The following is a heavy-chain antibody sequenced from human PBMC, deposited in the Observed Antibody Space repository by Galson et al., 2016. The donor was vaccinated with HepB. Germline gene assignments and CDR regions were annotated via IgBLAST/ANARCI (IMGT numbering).Heavy chain of an antibody. J-gene: IGHJ5*02. D-gene: IGHD2/OR15-2a*01. CDR1: GYTFTAYY. V-gene: IGHV1-2*04. Sequence: SVKVSCKASGYTFTAYYIHWVRQAPKQGLQWMGWINPKTGVAHYAQNFQGWVNMTRNTSISTAYMELSRLTSDDTAVYYCAKAPHPRTPDFDPWGQGTLVTVSS. CDR2: INPKTGVA. CDR3: AKAPHPRTPDFDP.